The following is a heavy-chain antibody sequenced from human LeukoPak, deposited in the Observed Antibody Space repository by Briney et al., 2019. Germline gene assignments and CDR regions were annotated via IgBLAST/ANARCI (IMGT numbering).Heavy chain of an antibody. CDR1: GFSVSNNY. J-gene: IGHJ4*02. CDR3: ARGRGLGVVSPYFDY. CDR2: IYGDGRT. Sequence: GGSLRLSCVVSGFSVSNNYIIWVRQAPGNGLERVSVIYGDGRTSHSASVRGRFTISRDNSKNIVSLQMNNPRAEDTAVYYCARGRGLGVVSPYFDYWGQGTLVTVSS. V-gene: IGHV3-53*01. D-gene: IGHD3-3*01.